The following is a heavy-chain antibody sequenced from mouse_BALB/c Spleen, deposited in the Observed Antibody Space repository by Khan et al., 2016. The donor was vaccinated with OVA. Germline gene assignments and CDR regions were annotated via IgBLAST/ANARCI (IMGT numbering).Heavy chain of an antibody. CDR2: INTYTGEP. Sequence: QIQLVQSGPELKKPGETVKISCKASGYTFTNDGMNWVKQAPGKGLKWMGWINTYTGEPTYADDFKGRFAFSLETSASTAYLQINNLKNEDTATYFCARPPYFSYVLVYWGQVTSVTVSS. CDR1: GYTFTNDG. D-gene: IGHD2-10*01. V-gene: IGHV9-3-1*01. CDR3: ARPPYFSYVLVY. J-gene: IGHJ4*01.